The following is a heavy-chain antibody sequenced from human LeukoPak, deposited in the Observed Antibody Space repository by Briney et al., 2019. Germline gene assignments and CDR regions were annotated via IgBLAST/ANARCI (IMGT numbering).Heavy chain of an antibody. J-gene: IGHJ4*02. Sequence: ASVKVSCKASGYTFTSYYMHWVRQAPGQGPEWMGVISPSGGSTTYAQKFQGRVTLTRDMSTSTDYLELSSLRSEDTAVYYCARDLGNPVTTFSDYWGQGTLVTVSS. D-gene: IGHD4-17*01. CDR2: ISPSGGST. CDR3: ARDLGNPVTTFSDY. CDR1: GYTFTSYY. V-gene: IGHV1-46*01.